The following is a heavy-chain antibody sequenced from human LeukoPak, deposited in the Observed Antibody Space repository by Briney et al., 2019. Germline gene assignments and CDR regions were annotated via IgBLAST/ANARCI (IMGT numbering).Heavy chain of an antibody. Sequence: PGESLKISCKGSGYSFSSYWIGWVRQMPGKGLEWMGIIYPGDSDTRYSPSFRGQVTISADKSISTAYLQWSSLKASDTAMYYCANLRGNYYSGIDYWGQGTLVTVSS. CDR3: ANLRGNYYSGIDY. D-gene: IGHD1-26*01. CDR1: GYSFSSYW. CDR2: IYPGDSDT. J-gene: IGHJ4*02. V-gene: IGHV5-51*01.